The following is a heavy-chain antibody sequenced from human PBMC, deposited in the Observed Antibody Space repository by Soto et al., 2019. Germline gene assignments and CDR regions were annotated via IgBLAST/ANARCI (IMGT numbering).Heavy chain of an antibody. D-gene: IGHD6-13*01. J-gene: IGHJ6*03. V-gene: IGHV4-4*02. CDR3: ARGIAAAGKFYCYYYMDV. CDR1: SGSISSSNW. CDR2: IYHSGST. Sequence: SETLSLTCAVSSGSISSSNWWSWVRQPPGKGLEWIGEIYHSGSTNYNPSLKSRVTISVDKSKNQFSLKLSSVTAADTAVYYCARGIAAAGKFYCYYYMDVWGKGTTVTVSS.